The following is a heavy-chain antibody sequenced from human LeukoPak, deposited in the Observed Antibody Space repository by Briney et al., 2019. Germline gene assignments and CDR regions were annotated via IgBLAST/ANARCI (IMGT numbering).Heavy chain of an antibody. J-gene: IGHJ6*02. Sequence: QPGGSLRLSCAASGFTFSSYGMHWVRQAPGKGLEWVAVISYDGSNKYYADSVKGRFTISRDNSKNTLYLQMNSLRAEDTAVYYCARGLQLWPHFYYGMDVWGQGTTVTVSS. D-gene: IGHD5-18*01. CDR3: ARGLQLWPHFYYGMDV. CDR1: GFTFSSYG. V-gene: IGHV3-30*03. CDR2: ISYDGSNK.